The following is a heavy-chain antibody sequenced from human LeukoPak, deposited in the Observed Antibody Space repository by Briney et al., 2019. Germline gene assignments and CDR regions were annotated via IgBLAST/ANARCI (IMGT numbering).Heavy chain of an antibody. V-gene: IGHV4-39*01. D-gene: IGHD6-13*01. J-gene: IGHJ4*02. CDR3: ACFGYTSNSYTSY. Sequence: PLETLSLTCTVSGGSISSSSYYWGWIRQPPGKGLEWIGSIYYSGSTYYNPSLKSRVTISVDTSKNQFSLKLSSVTAADTAVYYCACFGYTSNSYTSYWGQGTLVTVSS. CDR1: GGSISSSSYY. CDR2: IYYSGST.